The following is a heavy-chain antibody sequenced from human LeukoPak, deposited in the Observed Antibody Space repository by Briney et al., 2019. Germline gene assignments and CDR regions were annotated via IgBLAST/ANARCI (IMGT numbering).Heavy chain of an antibody. CDR2: VSSSGSTI. D-gene: IGHD3-10*02. CDR3: AELGITMIGGV. Sequence: GGSLRLSCAASGFTFSSYAMNWVRQAPGKGLEWVSYVSSSGSTIYYADSVKGRFTISRDNAKNSLYLQMNSLRAEDTAVYYCAELGITMIGGVWGKGTTVTISS. V-gene: IGHV3-48*03. CDR1: GFTFSSYA. J-gene: IGHJ6*04.